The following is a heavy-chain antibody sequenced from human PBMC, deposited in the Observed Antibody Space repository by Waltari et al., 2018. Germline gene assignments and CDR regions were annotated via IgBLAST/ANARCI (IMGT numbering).Heavy chain of an antibody. J-gene: IGHJ4*02. D-gene: IGHD6-13*01. CDR3: AKDRRGAAAG. V-gene: IGHV3-30*02. CDR2: IRYDGSNK. Sequence: GLEWVAFIRYDGSNKYYADSVKGRFTISRDNSKNTLDLQMNSLRAEDTAVYYCAKDRRGAAAGWGQGTLVTVSS.